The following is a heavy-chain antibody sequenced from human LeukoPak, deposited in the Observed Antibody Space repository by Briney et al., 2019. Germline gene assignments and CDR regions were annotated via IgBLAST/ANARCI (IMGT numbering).Heavy chain of an antibody. Sequence: PSETLSLTCAVSGGSISSSNWWSWVRQPPGKGLEWIGEIYHSGSTNYNPSLKSRVTISVDKSENQFSLKLSSVTAADTAVYYCTRDRVLDAFDIWGQGTMVTVSS. V-gene: IGHV4-4*02. J-gene: IGHJ3*02. D-gene: IGHD2/OR15-2a*01. CDR1: GGSISSSNW. CDR3: TRDRVLDAFDI. CDR2: IYHSGST.